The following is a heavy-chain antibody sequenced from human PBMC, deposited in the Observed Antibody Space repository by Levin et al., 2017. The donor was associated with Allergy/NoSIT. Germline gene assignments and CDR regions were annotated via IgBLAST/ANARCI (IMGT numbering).Heavy chain of an antibody. V-gene: IGHV4-4*07. Sequence: PSETLSLTCTVSGGSISSYYWSWIRQPAGKGLEWIGRIYTSGSTNYNPSLKSRVTMSVDTSKNQFSLKLSSVTAADTAVYYCASTYYDILTGSLTDYWGQGTLVTVSS. J-gene: IGHJ4*02. CDR3: ASTYYDILTGSLTDY. CDR2: IYTSGST. CDR1: GGSISSYY. D-gene: IGHD3-9*01.